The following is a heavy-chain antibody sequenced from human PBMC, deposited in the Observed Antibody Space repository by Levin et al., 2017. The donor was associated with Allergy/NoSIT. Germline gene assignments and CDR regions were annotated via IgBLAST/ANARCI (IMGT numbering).Heavy chain of an antibody. D-gene: IGHD6-19*01. V-gene: IGHV3-33*01. CDR3: ARVRYSSGWYGENAFDI. CDR1: GFTFSSYG. CDR2: IWYDGSNK. Sequence: GGSLRLSCAASGFTFSSYGMHWVRQAPGKGLEWVAVIWYDGSNKYYADSVKGRFTISRDNSKNTLYLQMNSLRAEDTAVYYCARVRYSSGWYGENAFDIWGQGTMVTVSS. J-gene: IGHJ3*02.